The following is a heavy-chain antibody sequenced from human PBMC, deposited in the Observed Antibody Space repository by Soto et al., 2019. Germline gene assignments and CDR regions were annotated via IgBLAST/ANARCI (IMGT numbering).Heavy chain of an antibody. D-gene: IGHD3-22*01. CDR1: GFTFSSYS. J-gene: IGHJ4*02. Sequence: EVRLVESGGGLVKPGGSLRLSCAASGFTFSSYSMNWVRQAPGKGLECVSSITSSSIYIYYADSVKGRFTISRDNAKNSLFLQMHSLRAEDTAVYYCGRIGSDYYDSSGYSYWGQGILVTVSS. V-gene: IGHV3-21*02. CDR2: ITSSSIYI. CDR3: GRIGSDYYDSSGYSY.